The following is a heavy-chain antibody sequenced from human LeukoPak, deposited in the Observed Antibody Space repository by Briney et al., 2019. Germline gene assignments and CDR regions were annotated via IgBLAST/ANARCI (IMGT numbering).Heavy chain of an antibody. CDR1: GFTFNNYA. J-gene: IGHJ4*02. V-gene: IGHV3-33*08. D-gene: IGHD6-19*01. CDR3: ARDPFIAVAVYYFDY. Sequence: PGGSLRLSCAASGFTFNNYAMSWVRQAPGKGLEWVAVIWYDGSNKYYADSVKGRFTISRDNSKNTLYLQMNSLRAEDTAVYYCARDPFIAVAVYYFDYWGQGTLVTVSS. CDR2: IWYDGSNK.